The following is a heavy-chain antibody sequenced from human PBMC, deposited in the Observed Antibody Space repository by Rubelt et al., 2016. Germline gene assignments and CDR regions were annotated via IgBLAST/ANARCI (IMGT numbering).Heavy chain of an antibody. V-gene: IGHV3-53*01. J-gene: IGHJ4*02. CDR3: AKDGPSHIVVVPAAVYYFDY. CDR1: GFTVSSNY. D-gene: IGHD2-2*01. CDR2: IYSGGST. Sequence: GFTVSSNYMSWVRQAPGKGLEWVSVIYSGGSTYYADSVKGRFTISRDNSKNTLYLQMNSLRAEDTAVYYCAKDGPSHIVVVPAAVYYFDYWGQGTLVTVSS.